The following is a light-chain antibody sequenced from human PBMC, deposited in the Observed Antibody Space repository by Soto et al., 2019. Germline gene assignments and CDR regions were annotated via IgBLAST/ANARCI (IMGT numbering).Light chain of an antibody. J-gene: IGLJ1*01. CDR1: SSNIGAGYD. Sequence: SVLTQPPSVSGAAGQKVTISCPGSSSNIGAGYDVHWYQQLPGTAPKLLIYGNSNRPSGVPDRFSGSKSGTSASLAITGLQAEDEADYYCQSYDSSLSGYVFGTGTKVTVL. V-gene: IGLV1-40*01. CDR2: GNS. CDR3: QSYDSSLSGYV.